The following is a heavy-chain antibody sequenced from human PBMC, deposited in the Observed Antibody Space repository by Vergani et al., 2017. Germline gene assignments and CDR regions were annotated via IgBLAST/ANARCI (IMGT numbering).Heavy chain of an antibody. Sequence: EVQLLESGGGLVQPGGSLRLSCAASGFTFSGYAMNWVRQAPGKGLEWVSAISGSGGTTDYADSVKGRFTISRDNSKNSLYLQMNSLRADDTAVYYCAKGHNSVTTGGTDWGQGTLVTVSS. CDR3: AKGHNSVTTGGTD. D-gene: IGHD4-17*01. J-gene: IGHJ4*02. CDR1: GFTFSGYA. CDR2: ISGSGGTT. V-gene: IGHV3-23*01.